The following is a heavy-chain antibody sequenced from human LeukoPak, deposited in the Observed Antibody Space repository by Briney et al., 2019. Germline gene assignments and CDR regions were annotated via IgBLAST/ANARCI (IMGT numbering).Heavy chain of an antibody. CDR1: GFTFDDYA. Sequence: PGGSLRLSCAASGFTFDDYAMHWVRQAPGKGLEWVSSISWNSANLGYADSLKGRFTISRDNAKNSLYLQMNSLRAEDTALYYCAKDREGRLWSNFDSWGQGALVTVSS. J-gene: IGHJ4*02. CDR2: ISWNSANL. D-gene: IGHD3-10*01. V-gene: IGHV3-9*01. CDR3: AKDREGRLWSNFDS.